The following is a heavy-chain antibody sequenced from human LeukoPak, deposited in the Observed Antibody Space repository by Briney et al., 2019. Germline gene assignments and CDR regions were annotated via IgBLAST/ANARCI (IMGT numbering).Heavy chain of an antibody. Sequence: GGSLRLSCAASGFTFDDYGMIWVRQVPGKGLEWVSGIKWNGDRTGYADSVKGRFTITRDNAKKFLYLQMTSLRAEDTALYYCARAGGGYGDYAGGDYYYYGMDVWGQGTTVTVSS. CDR2: IKWNGDRT. D-gene: IGHD4-17*01. CDR1: GFTFDDYG. V-gene: IGHV3-20*04. CDR3: ARAGGGYGDYAGGDYYYYGMDV. J-gene: IGHJ6*02.